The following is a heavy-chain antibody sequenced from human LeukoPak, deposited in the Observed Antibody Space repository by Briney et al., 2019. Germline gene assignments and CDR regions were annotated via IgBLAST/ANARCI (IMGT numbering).Heavy chain of an antibody. Sequence: ATVKVSCKASGGTFSSYAISWVRQAPGQGLEWMGGIIPIFGTANYAQKFQGRVTITADESTSAAYMELSSLRSEDTAVYYCARAPYYDFWSGYYVALDYWGQGTLVTVSS. CDR1: GGTFSSYA. CDR2: IIPIFGTA. V-gene: IGHV1-69*13. D-gene: IGHD3-3*01. J-gene: IGHJ4*02. CDR3: ARAPYYDFWSGYYVALDY.